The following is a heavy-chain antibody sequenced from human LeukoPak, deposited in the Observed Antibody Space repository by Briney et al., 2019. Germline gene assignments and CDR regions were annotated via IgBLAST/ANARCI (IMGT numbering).Heavy chain of an antibody. Sequence: ASVKVSCKASGYTFTSYDINWVRQATGQGLEWMGWMNPNSGNTGYAQKFQGRVTMTRNTSISTAYMELSSLGSEDTAVYYCARGASSGWYGVYWYFDLWDRGTLVTVSS. D-gene: IGHD6-19*01. V-gene: IGHV1-8*01. CDR3: ARGASSGWYGVYWYFDL. CDR2: MNPNSGNT. CDR1: GYTFTSYD. J-gene: IGHJ2*01.